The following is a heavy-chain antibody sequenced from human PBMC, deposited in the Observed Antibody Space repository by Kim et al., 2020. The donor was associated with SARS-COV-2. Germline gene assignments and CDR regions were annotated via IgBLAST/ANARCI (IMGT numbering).Heavy chain of an antibody. Sequence: GGSLRLSCAASGFTFSSYAMSWVRQAPGKGLEWISVISGSGGSAHYADSVKGRFTISRDNSKNTLYLQMNSLRADDTAVYYCAKEGSGWFAYYFDYWGQGTLVPVSS. V-gene: IGHV3-23*01. CDR3: AKEGSGWFAYYFDY. D-gene: IGHD6-19*01. CDR2: ISGSGGSA. J-gene: IGHJ4*02. CDR1: GFTFSSYA.